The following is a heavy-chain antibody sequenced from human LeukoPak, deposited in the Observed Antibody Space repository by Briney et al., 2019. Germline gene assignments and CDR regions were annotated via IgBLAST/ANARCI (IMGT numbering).Heavy chain of an antibody. CDR3: ARSDGGIAMADINWFDP. CDR1: GGTFSSYA. CDR2: IIPIFGIA. Sequence: SVKVSCKASGGTFSSYAISWVRQAPGQGLEWMGRIIPIFGIANYAQKFQGRVTITADKSTSTAYMELSSLRSEDTAVYYCARSDGGIAMADINWFDPWGQGTLVTVSS. V-gene: IGHV1-69*04. J-gene: IGHJ5*02. D-gene: IGHD6-19*01.